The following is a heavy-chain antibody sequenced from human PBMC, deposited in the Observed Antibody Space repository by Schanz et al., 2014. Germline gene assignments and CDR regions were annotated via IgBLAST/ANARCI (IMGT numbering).Heavy chain of an antibody. V-gene: IGHV3-33*03. D-gene: IGHD6-6*01. CDR1: GFTFSSYG. CDR2: IWYDGSNK. J-gene: IGHJ6*02. CDR3: ATEGPRGTRHPINYYYAMDN. Sequence: QVHLVESGGGVVQPGRSLRLSCAASGFTFSSYGMHWVRQAPGRGLEWVALIWYDGSNKYYAESVKGRFTISRDNPKNTLYLQMNSLRAEDTAVYYCATEGPRGTRHPINYYYAMDNWGQGTKVTV.